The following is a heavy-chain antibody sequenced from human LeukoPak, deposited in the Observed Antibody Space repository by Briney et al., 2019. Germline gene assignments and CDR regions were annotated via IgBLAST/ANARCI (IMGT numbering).Heavy chain of an antibody. D-gene: IGHD4-17*01. CDR1: GDSISNYY. V-gene: IGHV4-39*07. CDR2: IYYSGST. Sequence: SETLSLTCTVSGDSISNYYWGWIRQPPGKGLEWIGSIYYSGSTSYNPSLKSRVTISVDTSKNQFSLKLSSVTAADTAVYFCAGDYGDYYFDYWGQGTLVTVSS. CDR3: AGDYGDYYFDY. J-gene: IGHJ4*02.